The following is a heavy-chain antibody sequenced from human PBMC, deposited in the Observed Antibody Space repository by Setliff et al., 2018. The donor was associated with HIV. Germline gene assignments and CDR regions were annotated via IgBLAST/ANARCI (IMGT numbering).Heavy chain of an antibody. CDR2: IYYSGSI. D-gene: IGHD4-17*01. Sequence: SETLSLTCVVSGYSISSNDWWGWIRQSPGKGLEWIGYIYYSGSIYYNPSLKSRVTMSVDTSKNQFSVKLSSVTAVDTAVYYCAKKGNGDYHFDYWGQGTLVTVSS. CDR1: GYSISSNDW. J-gene: IGHJ4*02. V-gene: IGHV4-28*05. CDR3: AKKGNGDYHFDY.